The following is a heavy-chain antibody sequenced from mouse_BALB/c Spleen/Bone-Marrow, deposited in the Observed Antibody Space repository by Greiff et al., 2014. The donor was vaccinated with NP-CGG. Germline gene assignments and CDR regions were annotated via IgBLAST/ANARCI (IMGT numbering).Heavy chain of an antibody. CDR2: IYPGDGDT. V-gene: IGHV1-82*01. J-gene: IGHJ4*01. CDR3: ARSDGYRDMDY. Sequence: VQLQQSGPELVKPGASVKISCKASGYAFSGSWMNWVKQRPGQGLEWIGRIYPGDGDTKYNGKFKGKATLTADKSSSTAYMQLSSLTSVDSAIYFCARSDGYRDMDYWGQGTSVTVSS. CDR1: GYAFSGSW. D-gene: IGHD2-3*01.